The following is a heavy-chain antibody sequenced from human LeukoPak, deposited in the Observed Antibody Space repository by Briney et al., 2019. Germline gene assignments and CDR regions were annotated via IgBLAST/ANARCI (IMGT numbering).Heavy chain of an antibody. CDR3: ASSSTRYYYYYYMDV. J-gene: IGHJ6*03. CDR2: IYYSGST. V-gene: IGHV4-59*01. Sequence: SETLSLTCTVSGGSISSYYWSWIRQPPGKGLEWIGYIYYSGSTNYNPSLKSRVTISVDTSKNQFSLKLSSVTAADTAVYYCASSSTRYYYYYYMDVWSKGTTVTVSS. CDR1: GGSISSYY. D-gene: IGHD2-2*01.